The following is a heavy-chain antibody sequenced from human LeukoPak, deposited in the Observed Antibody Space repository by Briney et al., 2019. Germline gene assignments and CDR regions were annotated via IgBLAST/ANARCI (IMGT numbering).Heavy chain of an antibody. D-gene: IGHD2-15*01. J-gene: IGHJ5*02. V-gene: IGHV4-4*07. CDR3: ARHWSHSVAQFGRSYWFDP. Sequence: SSETLSLTCIVSGGSISGYYWSWIRQPAGKGLEWIGHMDTSGHTNYNSSLMGRVTMSVDTSKNQFSLRLTSVTAADTAVYYCARHWSHSVAQFGRSYWFDPWGQGTLVTVYS. CDR2: MDTSGHT. CDR1: GGSISGYY.